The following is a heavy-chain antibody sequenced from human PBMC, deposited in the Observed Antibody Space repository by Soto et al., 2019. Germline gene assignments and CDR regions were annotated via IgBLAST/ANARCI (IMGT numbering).Heavy chain of an antibody. CDR1: GFTFSSYG. V-gene: IGHV3-33*01. D-gene: IGHD1-20*01. Sequence: QVQLVESGGGVVQPGRSLRLSCAASGFTFSSYGMHWVRQAPGMGLEWVAVIWYDGSNKYYADSVKGRFTISRDNSKNTLYLQVNSLRAEDTAVYYCARVRITGTTFRGFDYWGQGTLVTVSS. J-gene: IGHJ4*02. CDR3: ARVRITGTTFRGFDY. CDR2: IWYDGSNK.